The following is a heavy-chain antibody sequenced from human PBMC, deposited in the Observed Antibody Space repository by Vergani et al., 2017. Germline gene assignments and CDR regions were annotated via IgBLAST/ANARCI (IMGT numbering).Heavy chain of an antibody. Sequence: QVQLVQSGAEVKKPGASVKVSCKASGYTFTSYDINWVRQATGQGLEWMGWRNPNSGNTGYAQKFQGRVTMTRNTSISTAYMELSSLRSEDTAVYYCARGGLLRFLEWPDAFDIWGQGTMVTVSS. V-gene: IGHV1-8*01. CDR2: RNPNSGNT. J-gene: IGHJ3*02. D-gene: IGHD3-3*01. CDR3: ARGGLLRFLEWPDAFDI. CDR1: GYTFTSYD.